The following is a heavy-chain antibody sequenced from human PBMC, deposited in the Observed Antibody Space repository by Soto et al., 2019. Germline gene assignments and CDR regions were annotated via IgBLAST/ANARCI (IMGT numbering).Heavy chain of an antibody. Sequence: EGQLLESGGGLVQPGGSLRFSCPACGVTFSTYALSWVRRAPGKGLSGVSVFSGRGGSTYYADSVKGRFTIARDNSKNTLYLQMNSLRAEGTAVYYCANEGFWSGSHGVDYWGQGTLATVSS. J-gene: IGHJ4*02. CDR3: ANEGFWSGSHGVDY. D-gene: IGHD3-3*01. CDR1: GVTFSTYA. V-gene: IGHV3-23*01. CDR2: FSGRGGST.